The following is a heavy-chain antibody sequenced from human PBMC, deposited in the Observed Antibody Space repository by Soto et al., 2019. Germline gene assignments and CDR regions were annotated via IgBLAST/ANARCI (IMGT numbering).Heavy chain of an antibody. D-gene: IGHD4-17*01. CDR1: GFTFSGSA. CDR3: TRHPAGDYSNY. CDR2: IRSKANSYAT. J-gene: IGHJ4*02. Sequence: EVQLVESGGGLVQPGGSLKLSCAASGFTFSGSAMHWVRQASGKGLEWVGRIRSKANSYATAYAASVKGRFTISRXDSKNTAYLQMNSLKTEDTAVYYCTRHPAGDYSNYWGQGTLVTVSS. V-gene: IGHV3-73*01.